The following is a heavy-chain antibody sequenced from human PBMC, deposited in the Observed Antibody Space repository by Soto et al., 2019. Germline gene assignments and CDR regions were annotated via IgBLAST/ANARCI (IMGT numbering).Heavy chain of an antibody. Sequence: GSLRLSCSASGFTFSSYAMHWVRQAPGKGLEYVSAISSNGGSTYYADSVRSRLTITKDTSKNQVVLTMTNVDPVDTATYYCAHLLRYCSGGSCFGFDYWGQGNLVTVSS. CDR2: ISSNGGST. D-gene: IGHD2-15*01. V-gene: IGHV3-64*04. CDR3: AHLLRYCSGGSCFGFDY. J-gene: IGHJ4*01. CDR1: GFTFSSYA.